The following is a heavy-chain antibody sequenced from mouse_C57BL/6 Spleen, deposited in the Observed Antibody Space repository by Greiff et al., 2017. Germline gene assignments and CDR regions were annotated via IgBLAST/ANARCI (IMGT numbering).Heavy chain of an antibody. D-gene: IGHD1-1*01. CDR1: GYTFTSYW. J-gene: IGHJ4*01. Sequence: QVQLQQPGAELVKPGASVKVSCKASGYTFTSYWMHWVKQRPGQGLEWIGRIHPSDSDTNHNQKFKGKATLTVDKSSSTAYMQRSSLTSEDSAVYNCAISPAVVAPYYAMDYWGQGTSVTVSS. V-gene: IGHV1-74*01. CDR2: IHPSDSDT. CDR3: AISPAVVAPYYAMDY.